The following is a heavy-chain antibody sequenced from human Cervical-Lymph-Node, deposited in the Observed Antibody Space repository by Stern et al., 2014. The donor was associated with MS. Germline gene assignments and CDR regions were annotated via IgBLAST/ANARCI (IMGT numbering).Heavy chain of an antibody. J-gene: IGHJ6*02. CDR3: ASPLTATSVPFGYYGMDV. CDR2: IVPLFGKP. V-gene: IGHV1-69*01. CDR1: GGTLSNYA. Sequence: VQLVESGAEVKKPGSSVKVSCKASGGTLSNYATSWVRQAPGQGLEWMGGIVPLFGKPNSAQKFQGRVTITADESTSTAYMDLSSLRSEDTAVYYCASPLTATSVPFGYYGMDVWGQGTTVTVS. D-gene: IGHD4-17*01.